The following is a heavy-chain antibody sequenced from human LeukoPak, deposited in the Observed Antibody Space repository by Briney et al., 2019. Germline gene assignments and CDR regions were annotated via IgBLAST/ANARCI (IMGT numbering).Heavy chain of an antibody. Sequence: GGSLRLSCAASGFTFSTYTMNWVRQAPGKGLEWVSSISSSSCTIYYADSVRGRFTISRDNARNSLYLQMNSLRAEDTAVYYCARDSYGDSYFDYWGHGTLVTVSS. V-gene: IGHV3-48*01. D-gene: IGHD4-17*01. CDR1: GFTFSTYT. CDR3: ARDSYGDSYFDY. CDR2: ISSSSCTI. J-gene: IGHJ4*01.